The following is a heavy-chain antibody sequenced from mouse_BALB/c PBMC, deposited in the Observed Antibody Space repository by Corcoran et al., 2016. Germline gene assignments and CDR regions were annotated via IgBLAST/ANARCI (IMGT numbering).Heavy chain of an antibody. CDR3: AGDPDGYWYFDV. V-gene: IGHV12-3*02. Sequence: QMQLQESGPGLVKPSQSLFLACSITGFPITSGYYWIWIRQSPGKPLEWMGYITHSGETFYNPSLQSPISITRETSNNQFFLQLNSVTTEDTAMYYCAGDPDGYWYFDVWGAGTTVTVSS. J-gene: IGHJ1*01. D-gene: IGHD2-3*01. CDR1: GFPITSGYY. CDR2: ITHSGET.